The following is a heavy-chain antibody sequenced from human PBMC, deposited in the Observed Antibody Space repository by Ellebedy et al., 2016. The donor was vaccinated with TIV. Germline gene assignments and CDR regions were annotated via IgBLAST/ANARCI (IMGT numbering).Heavy chain of an antibody. CDR2: ISGSGLTI. D-gene: IGHD7-27*01. CDR1: GFTFTPYS. CDR3: ARDMGWGNERVNDALDI. V-gene: IGHV3-48*04. J-gene: IGHJ3*02. Sequence: GGSLRLSCAVSGFTFTPYSMNWVRQAPGKGLEWVSYISGSGLTIYYADSVMGRFTISRGNAENSLYLQMSSLRAEDTAVYYCARDMGWGNERVNDALDIWGQGTMVTVSP.